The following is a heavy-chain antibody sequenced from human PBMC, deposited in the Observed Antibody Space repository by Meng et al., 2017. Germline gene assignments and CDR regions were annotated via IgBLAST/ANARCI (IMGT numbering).Heavy chain of an antibody. CDR1: GGSFSGYY. CDR2: INHSGST. V-gene: IGHV4-34*01. D-gene: IGHD2-15*01. CDR3: ACPAKLGYCSGGSCYSFEN. Sequence: QVQLQQCGAGLLKPSETLSLTCAVYGGSFSGYYWSWIRQPPGKGLEWIGEINHSGSTNYNPSLKSRVTISVDTSKNQFSLKLSSVTAADTAVYYCACPAKLGYCSGGSCYSFENWGQGTLVTVSS. J-gene: IGHJ4*02.